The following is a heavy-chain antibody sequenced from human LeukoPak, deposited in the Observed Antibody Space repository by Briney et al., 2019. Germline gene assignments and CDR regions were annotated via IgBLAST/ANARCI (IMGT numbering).Heavy chain of an antibody. CDR2: IYYSGST. J-gene: IGHJ4*02. CDR3: ARGVGAKEPDY. Sequence: SETLSLTCTVSGYSISSGFYWGWIRQPPGKGLEWIGYIYYSGSTNYNPSLKSRVTISVDTSKNQFSLKLSSVTAADTAVYYCARGVGAKEPDYWGQGTLVTVSS. CDR1: GYSISSGFY. D-gene: IGHD1-26*01. V-gene: IGHV4-61*01.